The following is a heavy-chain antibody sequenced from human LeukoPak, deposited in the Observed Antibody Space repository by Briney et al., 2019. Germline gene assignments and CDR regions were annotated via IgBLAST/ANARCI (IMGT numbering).Heavy chain of an antibody. V-gene: IGHV3-23*01. CDR1: GFTFSSYA. CDR2: ISGSGGST. D-gene: IGHD5-18*01. CDR3: AKDLHRRSRGYSYGPIPSDAFDI. J-gene: IGHJ3*02. Sequence: LSGGSLRLSCAASGFTFSSYAMSWVRQAPGKGLEWVSAISGSGGSTYYADSVKGRFTISRDNSKNTLYLQMNSLRAEDTAVYYCAKDLHRRSRGYSYGPIPSDAFDIWGQGTMVTVSS.